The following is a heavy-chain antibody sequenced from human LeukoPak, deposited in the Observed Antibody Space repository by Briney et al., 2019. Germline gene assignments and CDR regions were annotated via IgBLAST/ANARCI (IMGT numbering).Heavy chain of an antibody. Sequence: SETLSLTCTVSGGSISSYYWSWIRQPAGKGLEWIGRIYTSGSTTYNPSLKSRVTISIDTSKTHFSLELSSVTAADTAVYYCARDAPGIAAAGVYWGQGTLVTVSS. CDR1: GGSISSYY. CDR3: ARDAPGIAAAGVY. V-gene: IGHV4-4*07. J-gene: IGHJ4*02. CDR2: IYTSGST. D-gene: IGHD6-13*01.